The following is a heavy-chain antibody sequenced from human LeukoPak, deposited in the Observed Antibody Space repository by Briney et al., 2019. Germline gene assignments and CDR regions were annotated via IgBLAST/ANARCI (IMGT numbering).Heavy chain of an antibody. D-gene: IGHD3-10*01. CDR3: ANMQLKAGESDY. V-gene: IGHV3-30*02. CDR2: IRYDGSNK. CDR1: GFTFSSYG. J-gene: IGHJ4*02. Sequence: PGGSLRLSCAASGFTFSSYGMHWVRQAPGKGLEWVAFIRYDGSNKYYADSVKGRFTISRDNSKNTLYLQMNSLRAEDTAVYYCANMQLKAGESDYWGQGTLVTVSS.